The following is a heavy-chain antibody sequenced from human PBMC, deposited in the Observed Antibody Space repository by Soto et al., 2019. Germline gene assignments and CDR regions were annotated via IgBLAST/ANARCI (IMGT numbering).Heavy chain of an antibody. J-gene: IGHJ6*02. V-gene: IGHV1-69*06. CDR2: IIPIFGTA. CDR1: GGTFSSYA. Sequence: QVQLVQSGAEVKKPGSSVKVSCKASGGTFSSYAISWVRQAPGQGLEWMGGIIPIFGTANYAQKFQGRVTITADKTTSTAYMELRSLRSEDTAVYYCARLPPYGDGGLHHYYYYGMDVWGQGTTVTVSS. D-gene: IGHD4-17*01. CDR3: ARLPPYGDGGLHHYYYYGMDV.